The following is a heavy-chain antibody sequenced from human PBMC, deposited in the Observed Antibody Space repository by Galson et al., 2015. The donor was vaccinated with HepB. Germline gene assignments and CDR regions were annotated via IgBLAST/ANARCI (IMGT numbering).Heavy chain of an antibody. CDR1: GFTFSSYW. V-gene: IGHV3-7*03. J-gene: IGHJ4*02. CDR3: ARSQPRQAAIPGYYFDY. Sequence: SLRLSCAASGFTFSSYWMSWVRQAPGKGLEWVANIKQDGSEKYYVDSVKGRFTISRDNAKNSLYLQMNSLRAEDTAVYYCARSQPRQAAIPGYYFDYWGQGTLVTVSS. CDR2: IKQDGSEK. D-gene: IGHD2-2*01.